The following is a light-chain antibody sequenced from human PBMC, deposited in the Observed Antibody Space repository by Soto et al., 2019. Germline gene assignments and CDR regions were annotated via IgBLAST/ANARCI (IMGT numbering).Light chain of an antibody. V-gene: IGKV1-5*03. Sequence: DIQMTQSPSTLSASVGDRVTITCRASQSVSAWLAWYQQKPGKAPNLLIYKASTLETGVPSRFSGSGSGTEFTLTISSLQPDDFATYYCQHYDSYSSITFGHGTRLEMK. CDR1: QSVSAW. CDR3: QHYDSYSSIT. J-gene: IGKJ5*01. CDR2: KAS.